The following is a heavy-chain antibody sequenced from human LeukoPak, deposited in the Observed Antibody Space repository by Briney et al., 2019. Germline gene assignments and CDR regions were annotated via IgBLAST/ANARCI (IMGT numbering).Heavy chain of an antibody. CDR1: GYDFFNYG. J-gene: IGHJ4*02. Sequence: ASVKVSCKASGYDFFNYGISWVRQAPGQGLEWMGWRSIYNGNTDYKLQGRVTMTTDTSTNTAYMEVRSLRSDDTAVYYCARGGPFPSSSSSREYYLDYWGQGTLVILSS. D-gene: IGHD6-6*01. CDR3: ARGGPFPSSSSSREYYLDY. V-gene: IGHV1-18*01. CDR2: RSIYNGNT.